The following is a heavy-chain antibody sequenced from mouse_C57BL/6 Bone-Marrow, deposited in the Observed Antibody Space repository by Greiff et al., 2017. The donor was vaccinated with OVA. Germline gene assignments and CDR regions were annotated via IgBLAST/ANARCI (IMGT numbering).Heavy chain of an antibody. CDR1: GFTFSSYG. J-gene: IGHJ1*03. Sequence: EVQLVESGGDLVKPGGSLKLSCAASGFTFSSYGMSWVRQTPDKRLEWVATISSGGSYTYYPDSVKGRFTISRDNAKNTLYLQMSSLKSEDTAMYYWARHNRNYDWYFYVWGTGTTVTVSS. CDR3: ARHNRNYDWYFYV. CDR2: ISSGGSYT. V-gene: IGHV5-6*01. D-gene: IGHD2-5*01.